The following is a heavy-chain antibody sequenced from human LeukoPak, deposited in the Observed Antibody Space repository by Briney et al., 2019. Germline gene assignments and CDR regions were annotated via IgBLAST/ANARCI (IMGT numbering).Heavy chain of an antibody. CDR1: GFPFSTYA. V-gene: IGHV3-23*01. Sequence: GGSLRLSCAASGFPFSTYAMNWVRQAPGKGLEWVSAISGSGGSTYYADSVKGRFTISRDNAKNSLYPQMNSLRAEDTAVYYCARDANWGSLDYWGQGTLVTVSS. CDR2: ISGSGGST. CDR3: ARDANWGSLDY. J-gene: IGHJ4*02. D-gene: IGHD7-27*01.